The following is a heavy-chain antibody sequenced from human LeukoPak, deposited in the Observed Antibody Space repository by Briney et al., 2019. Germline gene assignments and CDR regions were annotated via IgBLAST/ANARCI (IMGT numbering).Heavy chain of an antibody. CDR3: ARFHPDSSGYYGSL. D-gene: IGHD3-22*01. CDR2: ISSSSSYI. V-gene: IGHV3-21*01. Sequence: GGSLRLSCAASGFTFSSYSMNWVRQAPGKGLEWVSSISSSSSYIYYADSVKGRFTISRDNAKNSLYLQMNSLRAEDTAVYYCARFHPDSSGYYGSLWGQGTLVTVSS. CDR1: GFTFSSYS. J-gene: IGHJ4*02.